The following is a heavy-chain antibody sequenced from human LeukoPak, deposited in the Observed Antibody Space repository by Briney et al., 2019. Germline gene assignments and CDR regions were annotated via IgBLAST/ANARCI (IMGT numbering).Heavy chain of an antibody. CDR1: GGSISSSGYY. D-gene: IGHD6-13*01. J-gene: IGHJ4*02. Sequence: SETLSLTCTVSGGSISSSGYYWGWIRQPPGKGLEWIGSIYYSGGTYYNPSLKSRVTISVDTSKNQLSLKLSSVTAADTAVYYCARDVTSDSSTWYLLGGPTPQWGQGTLVTVSS. CDR3: ARDVTSDSSTWYLLGGPTPQ. V-gene: IGHV4-39*07. CDR2: IYYSGGT.